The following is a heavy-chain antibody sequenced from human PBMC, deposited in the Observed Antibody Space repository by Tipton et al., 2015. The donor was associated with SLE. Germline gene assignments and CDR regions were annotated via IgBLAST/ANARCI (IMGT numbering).Heavy chain of an antibody. CDR1: GYTFTSYY. Sequence: QSGAEVKKPGASVKVSCKASGYTFTSYYMHWVRQAPGQGLEWMGIINPSGGSTSYAQKFQGRVTMTRGTSTSTVYMGLSSLRSEDTAVYYCARWPTGDLHAFDYWGQGTLVTVSS. CDR2: INPSGGST. CDR3: ARWPTGDLHAFDY. D-gene: IGHD7-27*01. V-gene: IGHV1-46*01. J-gene: IGHJ4*02.